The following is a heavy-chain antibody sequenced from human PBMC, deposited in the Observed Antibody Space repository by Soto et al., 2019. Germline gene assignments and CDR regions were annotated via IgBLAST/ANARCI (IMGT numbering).Heavy chain of an antibody. Sequence: EVQLVESGGGLIQPGGSLRLSCAVSGFTVSNNYMSWVRQAPGKGLEGVSVIYSGGYTAYGDSEKGRFTISRDNSKNTLYLKMNCRGADDPAVYSWGTTPGGGGYWGQGTLVTVSS. J-gene: IGHJ4*02. CDR1: GFTVSNNY. V-gene: IGHV3-53*01. D-gene: IGHD3-10*01. CDR2: IYSGGYT. CDR3: GTTPGGGGY.